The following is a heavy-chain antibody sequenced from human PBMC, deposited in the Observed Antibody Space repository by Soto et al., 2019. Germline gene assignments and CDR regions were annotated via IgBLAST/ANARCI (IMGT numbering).Heavy chain of an antibody. J-gene: IGHJ5*02. CDR2: ISGSGFKK. Sequence: PGRSLRLSCAASGFIFENFGMSWVRQAPGKGLEWISSISGSGFKKYYADSVKGRFTISRDNSKSTVYLELNNLSAEDTAVYHCAKNQGVELVQLATVDWFDPWGQGSVVTVSS. D-gene: IGHD1-1*01. CDR1: GFIFENFG. V-gene: IGHV3-23*01. CDR3: AKNQGVELVQLATVDWFDP.